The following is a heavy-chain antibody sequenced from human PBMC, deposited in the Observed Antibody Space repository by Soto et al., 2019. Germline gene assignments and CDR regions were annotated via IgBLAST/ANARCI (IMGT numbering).Heavy chain of an antibody. V-gene: IGHV1-69*02. D-gene: IGHD1-26*01. CDR1: GGTFSSYT. J-gene: IGHJ3*01. Sequence: QVQLVQSGAEVKKPGSSVKVSCKASGGTFSSYTISWVRQAPGQGLEWMGRIIPILGIANYAQKFQGRVTITADKSTSTAYMELSSLRSEDTAVYYCATTGIVGATDYDLWGQGTMVTVSS. CDR2: IIPILGIA. CDR3: ATTGIVGATDYDL.